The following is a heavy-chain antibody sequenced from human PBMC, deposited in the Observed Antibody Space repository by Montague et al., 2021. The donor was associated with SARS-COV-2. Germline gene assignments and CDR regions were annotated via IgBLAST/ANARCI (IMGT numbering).Heavy chain of an antibody. V-gene: IGHV4-39*07. D-gene: IGHD6-13*01. CDR1: GGSISSSSYY. Sequence: SETLSLTCTVSGGSISSSSYYWGWIRQPPGKGLEWIGSIYYSGSTYYNPSLKSRVTISVDTSKNQFSLKLSSVTAADTAVYYCARVGRQQLVRSSGMGVWGQGTTVTVSS. CDR3: ARVGRQQLVRSSGMGV. J-gene: IGHJ6*02. CDR2: IYYSGST.